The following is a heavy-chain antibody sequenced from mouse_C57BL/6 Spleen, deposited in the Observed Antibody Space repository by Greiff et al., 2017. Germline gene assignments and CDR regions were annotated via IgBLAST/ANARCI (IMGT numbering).Heavy chain of an antibody. V-gene: IGHV1-39*01. D-gene: IGHD2-1*01. J-gene: IGHJ1*03. CDR3: ARFAGNYVYWYFDV. CDR2: INPNYGTT. CDR1: GYSFTDYN. Sequence: VQLKQSGPELVKPGASVKISCKASGYSFTDYNMNWVKQSTGKSLEWIGVINPNYGTTSYNQKFKGKATLTVDQSSSTAYMQLNSLTSEDSAVYYCARFAGNYVYWYFDVWGTGTTVTVSS.